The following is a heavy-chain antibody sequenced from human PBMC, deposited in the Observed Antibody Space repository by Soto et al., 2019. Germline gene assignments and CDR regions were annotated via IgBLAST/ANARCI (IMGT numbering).Heavy chain of an antibody. Sequence: QVQLQESGPGLVKPSQTLSLTCSVSGASISRDDYYWSWIRQHPGKGLEWIAYIYSSGNSYYNPSLSSRVAISLDTSKNQFSLRLSSVTAADTSVYYCASALTGDYVGFDYWGQGTPATVSS. CDR1: GASISRDDYY. D-gene: IGHD3-9*01. V-gene: IGHV4-31*03. J-gene: IGHJ4*02. CDR2: IYSSGNS. CDR3: ASALTGDYVGFDY.